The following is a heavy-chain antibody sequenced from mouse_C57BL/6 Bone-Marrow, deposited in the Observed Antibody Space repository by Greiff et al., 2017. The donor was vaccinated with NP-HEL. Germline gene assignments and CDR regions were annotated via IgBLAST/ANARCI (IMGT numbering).Heavy chain of an antibody. D-gene: IGHD1-1*01. V-gene: IGHV1-72*01. Sequence: VQLQQPGADLVKPGASVKLSCKASGYTFTRYWMHWVKQRPGRGLEWIGRIAPYSGGTKFNEKFKTKATLTVDKPSSTAYMQLSSLTSEYSAVYYCARYYYGSRGWYFDVWGTGTTVTVSS. J-gene: IGHJ1*03. CDR1: GYTFTRYW. CDR2: IAPYSGGT. CDR3: ARYYYGSRGWYFDV.